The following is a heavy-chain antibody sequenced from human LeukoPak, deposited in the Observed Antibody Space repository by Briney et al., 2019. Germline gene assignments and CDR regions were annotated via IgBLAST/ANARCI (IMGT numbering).Heavy chain of an antibody. V-gene: IGHV3-48*01. CDR2: SSGSSDTI. CDR1: GFTFSDYS. D-gene: IGHD3-10*01. Sequence: GGPLRLSCAASGFTFSDYSMNWVRQAPGKGLEWISYSSGSSDTIYYADSVKGRFTISRDNAKNSLYLHMNSLRAEDTAVYYCARDHYYGSELDYWGQGTLVTVSS. J-gene: IGHJ4*02. CDR3: ARDHYYGSELDY.